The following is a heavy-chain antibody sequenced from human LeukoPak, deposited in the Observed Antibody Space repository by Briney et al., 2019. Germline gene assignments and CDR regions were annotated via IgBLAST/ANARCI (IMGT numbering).Heavy chain of an antibody. CDR1: GGSISSSSYY. CDR2: IYYSGST. J-gene: IGHJ3*02. V-gene: IGHV4-39*01. Sequence: SETLSLTCTVSGGSISSSSYYWGWIRQPPGKGLEWIGSIYYSGSTYYNPSLKSRVTISVDTSKNQFSLKLSSVTAADTAVYYCARPGYSSGFTYACDIWGQGTMVTVSS. D-gene: IGHD6-19*01. CDR3: ARPGYSSGFTYACDI.